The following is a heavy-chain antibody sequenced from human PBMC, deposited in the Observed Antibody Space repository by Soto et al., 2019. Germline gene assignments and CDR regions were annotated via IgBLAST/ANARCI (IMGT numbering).Heavy chain of an antibody. CDR2: IKSKTDGGTT. V-gene: IGHV3-15*01. CDR3: TTDLERIATPRLPFDP. D-gene: IGHD1-1*01. J-gene: IGHJ5*02. Sequence: EVQLVESGGGLVQPGGSLRLSCAASGFTFSNAWMSWVRQAPGKGLEWVGRIKSKTDGGTTDYAAPVKGRFTISRVDSKNTLYQKMNSLKTEDTAGYYCTTDLERIATPRLPFDPWGQGTLVTVSS. CDR1: GFTFSNAW.